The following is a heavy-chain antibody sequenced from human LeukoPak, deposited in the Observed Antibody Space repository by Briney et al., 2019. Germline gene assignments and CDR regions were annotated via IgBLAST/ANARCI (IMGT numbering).Heavy chain of an antibody. Sequence: SETLSLTCAVYGGSFSGYYWSWIRQPPGKGLEWIGEINHSGSTNYNPSLKSRVTIPVDTSKNQFSLKLSSVTAADTAVYYCARADSSSSPGYFDYWGQGTLVTVSS. J-gene: IGHJ4*02. CDR2: INHSGST. CDR1: GGSFSGYY. D-gene: IGHD6-6*01. CDR3: ARADSSSSPGYFDY. V-gene: IGHV4-34*01.